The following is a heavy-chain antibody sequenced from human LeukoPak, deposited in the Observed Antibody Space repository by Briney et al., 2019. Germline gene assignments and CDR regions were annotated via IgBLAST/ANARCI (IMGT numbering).Heavy chain of an antibody. CDR1: GFTFRTYS. V-gene: IGHV3-21*01. CDR2: ISSSTTYI. CDR3: AAGYTSGWYGDY. Sequence: GGSLRLSCAASGFTFRTYSMNWVRQAPGKELEWVSSISSSTTYIYYADSVEGRFTISGDNTKNSLYLQMNSLRAEDTAVYYCAAGYTSGWYGDYWGQGTQVTVSS. J-gene: IGHJ4*02. D-gene: IGHD6-19*01.